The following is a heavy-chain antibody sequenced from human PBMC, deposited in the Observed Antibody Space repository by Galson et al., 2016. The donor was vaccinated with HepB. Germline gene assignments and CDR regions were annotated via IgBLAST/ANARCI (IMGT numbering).Heavy chain of an antibody. D-gene: IGHD3-22*01. CDR3: ARRSGYVDS. J-gene: IGHJ4*02. Sequence: TLSLTCTVSGGSISSGDYYWTWIRQSPGKGLEWLGYIYYSGSTYYNPSLKSRLAISLDTSKNQFSLKLSSVTAADTAVYYCARRSGYVDSWGQGTLVTVSS. CDR2: IYYSGST. V-gene: IGHV4-30-4*01. CDR1: GGSISSGDYY.